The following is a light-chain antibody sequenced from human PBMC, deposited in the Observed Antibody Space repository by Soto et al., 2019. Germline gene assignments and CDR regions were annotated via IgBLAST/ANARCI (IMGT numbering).Light chain of an antibody. CDR1: QGIYSW. CDR2: AAS. J-gene: IGKJ5*01. Sequence: DVHMSQSPSSVSASVGYRFTITCRASQGIYSWIAWYQQKPGRAPKLLIYAASSLHSGVPVRYSGSGSGTDFILTISSVQPEDVATYYCQQLNSFPLTFGQGTRLEIK. V-gene: IGKV1-12*01. CDR3: QQLNSFPLT.